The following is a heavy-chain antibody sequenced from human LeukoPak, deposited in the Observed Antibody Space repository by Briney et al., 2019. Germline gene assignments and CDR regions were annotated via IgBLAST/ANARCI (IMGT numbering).Heavy chain of an antibody. CDR1: GGSISSYY. J-gene: IGHJ4*02. V-gene: IGHV4-34*01. CDR2: INHSGST. Sequence: SETLSLTCTVSGGSISSYYWSWIRQPPGKGLEWIGEINHSGSTNYNPSLKSRVTISVDTSKNQFSLKLSSVTAADTAVYYCARVGVAGRNYWGQGTLVTVSS. CDR3: ARVGVAGRNY. D-gene: IGHD6-19*01.